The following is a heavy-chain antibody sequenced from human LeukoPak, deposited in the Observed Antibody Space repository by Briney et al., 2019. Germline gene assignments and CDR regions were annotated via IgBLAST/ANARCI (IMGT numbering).Heavy chain of an antibody. CDR2: IIPIFGTA. J-gene: IGHJ6*02. CDR3: ARGDTIFGPYYYYGMDV. Sequence: SVKVSCKAFGGTFSSYAISWVRQAPGQGLEWMGGIIPIFGTANYAQKFQGRVTITADESTSTAYMELSSLRSEDTAVYYCARGDTIFGPYYYYGMDVWGQGTTVTVSS. CDR1: GGTFSSYA. V-gene: IGHV1-69*13. D-gene: IGHD3-3*01.